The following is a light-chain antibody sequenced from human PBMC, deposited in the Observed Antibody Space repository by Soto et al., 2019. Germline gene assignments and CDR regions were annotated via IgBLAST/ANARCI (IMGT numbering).Light chain of an antibody. V-gene: IGLV8-61*01. CDR3: VLYMGSGIWV. CDR2: STN. CDR1: SGSVSTSYY. Sequence: QTVVTQEPSFSLTPGRTVTLTCGMSSGSVSTSYYPSWYQQTPGQAPRTLIYSTNTRSSGVPDRFSGSILGNKAALTITGAQADDESDYYCVLYMGSGIWVFGGGTKVTVL. J-gene: IGLJ3*02.